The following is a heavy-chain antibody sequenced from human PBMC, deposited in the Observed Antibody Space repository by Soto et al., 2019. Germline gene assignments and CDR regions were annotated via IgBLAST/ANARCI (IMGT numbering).Heavy chain of an antibody. CDR1: GGSISGSY. CDR3: ARSVAVPGAHIDY. J-gene: IGHJ4*02. Sequence: SETLSLTCSVSGGSISGSYWSWIRQSPGKGLEWLGYVYYTGSTNYSPSLRSRVSISVDTSKNEFSLRLSSVTAADTAVYFCARSVAVPGAHIDYWGQGTEVIVS. D-gene: IGHD6-19*01. CDR2: VYYTGST. V-gene: IGHV4-59*01.